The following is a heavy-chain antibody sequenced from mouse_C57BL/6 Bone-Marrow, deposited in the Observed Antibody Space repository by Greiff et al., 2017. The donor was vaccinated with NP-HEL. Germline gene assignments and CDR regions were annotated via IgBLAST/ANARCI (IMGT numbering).Heavy chain of an antibody. J-gene: IGHJ4*01. CDR2: IDPNSGGT. CDR1: GYTFTSYW. Sequence: QVQLQQSGAELVRPGASVTLSCKASGYTFTSYWMHWVKQRPGRGLEWIGRIDPNSGGTKYNEKFKSKATLTVDKPSSTAYMQLSSLTSEDSAVYYCARSGPITTVVAYYYAMDYWGQGTSVTVSS. D-gene: IGHD1-1*01. CDR3: ARSGPITTVVAYYYAMDY. V-gene: IGHV1-72*01.